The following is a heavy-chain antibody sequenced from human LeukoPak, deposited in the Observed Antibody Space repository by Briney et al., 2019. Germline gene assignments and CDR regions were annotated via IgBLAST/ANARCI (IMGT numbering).Heavy chain of an antibody. Sequence: SETLSLTCTVSGGSISSSSYYWSWVRQPPGRGGEGVGEINHSGSTNYNPSLKSRVTISVDTSKIQFSLKLNSMTAADTAVYYCARGAQTYYDKAPVDYWGQGTLVTVSS. V-gene: IGHV4-39*07. CDR1: GGSISSSSYY. CDR2: INHSGST. J-gene: IGHJ4*02. CDR3: ARGAQTYYDKAPVDY. D-gene: IGHD3-22*01.